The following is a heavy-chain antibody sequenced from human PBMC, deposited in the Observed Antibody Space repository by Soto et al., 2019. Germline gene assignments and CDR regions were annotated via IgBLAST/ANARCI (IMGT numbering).Heavy chain of an antibody. J-gene: IGHJ4*02. Sequence: GTLRLSCTASGFTFSIYSMNWVRQAPGKGLEWVSSISTSGANKYYADSLKGRFTVSRDNAKNSLYLQMNSLRAEDTAVYYCTRALLQLWSVDCCGPGTLVTVSS. CDR3: TRALLQLWSVDC. D-gene: IGHD5-18*01. V-gene: IGHV3-21*01. CDR2: ISTSGANK. CDR1: GFTFSIYS.